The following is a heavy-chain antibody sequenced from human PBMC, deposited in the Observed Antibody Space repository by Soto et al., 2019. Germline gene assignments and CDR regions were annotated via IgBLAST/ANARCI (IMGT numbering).Heavy chain of an antibody. V-gene: IGHV5-51*01. CDR2: IYPADSAT. Sequence: GESLKISCKGSGYSFTSYWIAWVRQMPGKCLEWMGSIYPADSATRYSPSFPCQVTISAYKSINTAYLQWSSLKASDTAMYYCARNILTGYYNSYYGMDVWGQGTTFTVSS. J-gene: IGHJ6*02. D-gene: IGHD3-9*01. CDR3: ARNILTGYYNSYYGMDV. CDR1: GYSFTSYW.